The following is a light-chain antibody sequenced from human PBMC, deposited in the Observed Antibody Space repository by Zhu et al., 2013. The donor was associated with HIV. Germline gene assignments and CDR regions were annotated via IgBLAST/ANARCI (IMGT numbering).Light chain of an antibody. J-gene: IGKJ4*01. CDR1: QTIRSSS. CDR3: QQYGSSPLT. V-gene: IGKV3-20*01. CDR2: GAS. Sequence: EIVLTQSPGTLSLSPGERATLSCRASQTIRSSSLAWYQQRLGQAPRLFIYGASSRATGIPARFSGSASGTDFTLTISRLEPEDFAVYFCQQYGSSPLTFGGGTTVEIK.